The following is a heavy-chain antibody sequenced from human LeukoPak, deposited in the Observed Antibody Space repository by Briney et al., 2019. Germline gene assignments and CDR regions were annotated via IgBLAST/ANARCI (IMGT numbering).Heavy chain of an antibody. CDR1: GYSFTSYW. D-gene: IGHD2-2*01. V-gene: IGHV5-51*01. CDR3: ARPYCSSTSCPYYFDY. Sequence: GESLKISCKGSGYSFTSYWIGWVRQMPGKGLEWMGIIYPGDSDTRYSPSFQGQVTISADKSISTAYLQWSSLKASDTAMYYCARPYCSSTSCPYYFDYWGQGTLVTVSS. CDR2: IYPGDSDT. J-gene: IGHJ4*02.